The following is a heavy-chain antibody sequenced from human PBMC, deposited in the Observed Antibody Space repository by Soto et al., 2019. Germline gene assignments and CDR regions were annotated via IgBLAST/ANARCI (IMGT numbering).Heavy chain of an antibody. V-gene: IGHV3-33*01. J-gene: IGHJ4*02. Sequence: GGSLRLSCAASGFTFSSYGIHWVRQAPGKGLEWVAVIWFDGSDKYYADSVKGRFTISRDNSNNTLYLQMDSLRAKDTSVYYCARDSEGAAAGTHFDSWGQGTLVTVSS. CDR2: IWFDGSDK. D-gene: IGHD6-13*01. CDR3: ARDSEGAAAGTHFDS. CDR1: GFTFSSYG.